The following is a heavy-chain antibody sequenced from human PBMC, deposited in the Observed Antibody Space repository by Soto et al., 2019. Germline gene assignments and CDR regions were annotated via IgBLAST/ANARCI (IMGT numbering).Heavy chain of an antibody. CDR1: GGTFSSYA. V-gene: IGHV1-69*06. Sequence: QVQLVQSGAEVKKPGSSVKVSCKASGGTFSSYAISWVRQAPGQGLEWMGGIIPIFGTANYAQKFQGRVTITADKSTSTAYMEMSSLRSEDTAVYYCASTPGATTVVTPLSYFQHWGQGTLVTVSS. CDR2: IIPIFGTA. D-gene: IGHD4-17*01. CDR3: ASTPGATTVVTPLSYFQH. J-gene: IGHJ1*01.